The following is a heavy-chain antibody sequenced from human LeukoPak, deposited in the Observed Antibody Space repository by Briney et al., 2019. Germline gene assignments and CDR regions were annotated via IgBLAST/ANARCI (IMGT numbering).Heavy chain of an antibody. CDR3: AKPLRGPLLRFLEWPLDY. CDR1: GFTFSSYA. V-gene: IGHV3-23*01. J-gene: IGHJ4*02. CDR2: ISGSGGST. Sequence: PGGSLRLSCAASGFTFSSYAMSWVRQAPGKGLEWVSAISGSGGSTYFADSVKGRFTISRDNSKNTLYLQMNSLRAEDTAVYYCAKPLRGPLLRFLEWPLDYWGQGTLVTVSS. D-gene: IGHD3-3*01.